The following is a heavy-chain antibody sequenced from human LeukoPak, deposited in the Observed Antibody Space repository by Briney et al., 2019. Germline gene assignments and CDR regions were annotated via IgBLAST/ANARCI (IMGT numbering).Heavy chain of an antibody. CDR1: GDSVSSNSAA. CDR3: ARARTGTPYFDY. J-gene: IGHJ4*02. Sequence: SQTLSLTCAISGDSVSSNSAAWSWIRQSPSRGLEWLGRTYYRSKWYNAYAVSVKSRITINPNTSKNQYSLQLNSVTPEDTAVYYCARARTGTPYFDYWGQGTLVTVSS. D-gene: IGHD1-1*01. V-gene: IGHV6-1*01. CDR2: TYYRSKWYN.